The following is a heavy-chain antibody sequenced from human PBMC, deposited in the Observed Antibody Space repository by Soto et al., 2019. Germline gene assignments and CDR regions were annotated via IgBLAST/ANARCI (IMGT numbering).Heavy chain of an antibody. J-gene: IGHJ5*02. CDR2: ISADNGNT. V-gene: IGHV1-18*01. CDR3: DKRSSNSWYVGRNWFDP. Sequence: QVQLVQSGSEVRKPGASVKVSCKTSGYSFTTSGITWVRQAPGQGREWMGWISADNGNTKYAQKFQDRVVMTTDPSTSTAYMELKNLRADDTAVYYCDKRSSNSWYVGRNWFDPWGQGTLVTVSS. CDR1: GYSFTTSG. D-gene: IGHD2-2*01.